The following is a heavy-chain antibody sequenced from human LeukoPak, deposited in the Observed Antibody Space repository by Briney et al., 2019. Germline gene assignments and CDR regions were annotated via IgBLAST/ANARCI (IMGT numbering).Heavy chain of an antibody. CDR1: GLTFSSSW. CDR2: INPDGNKK. CDR3: ARDLAYSRLDY. J-gene: IGHJ4*02. Sequence: GGSLRLSCAVSGLTFSSSWMDWVRQAPGKGLEWVASINPDGNKKYSADSVKGRLTISRDNAENSLYLQMNSLRVEDTAFYYCARDLAYSRLDYWGQGMLVTVSS. D-gene: IGHD5-18*01. V-gene: IGHV3-7*01.